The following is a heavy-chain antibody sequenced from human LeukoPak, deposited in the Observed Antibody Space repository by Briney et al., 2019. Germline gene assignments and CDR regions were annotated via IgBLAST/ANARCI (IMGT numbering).Heavy chain of an antibody. Sequence: SQTLSLTCAISGDSVSSNSAAWNWIRQSPSRGLECLGRTYYRSKWFNDYAVSVKSRIIIDPDTSKNQFSPQLNSVTPEDTAVYYCARGGSGGRAFDIWGQGTMVTVSS. CDR1: GDSVSSNSAA. J-gene: IGHJ3*02. D-gene: IGHD3-10*01. V-gene: IGHV6-1*01. CDR2: TYYRSKWFN. CDR3: ARGGSGGRAFDI.